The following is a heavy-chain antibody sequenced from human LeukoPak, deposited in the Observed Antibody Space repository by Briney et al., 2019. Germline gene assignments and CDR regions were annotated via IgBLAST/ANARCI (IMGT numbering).Heavy chain of an antibody. CDR2: IYSGGST. D-gene: IGHD1-26*01. Sequence: PGGSLRLSCAASGFTVSSNYMSWVRQAPGKGLEWVSVIYSGGSTYYADSVKGRFTISRDNSKNTLYLQMNSLRAEGTAVYYCAKTGATSYFDYWGQGTLVTVSS. V-gene: IGHV3-66*01. J-gene: IGHJ4*02. CDR1: GFTVSSNY. CDR3: AKTGATSYFDY.